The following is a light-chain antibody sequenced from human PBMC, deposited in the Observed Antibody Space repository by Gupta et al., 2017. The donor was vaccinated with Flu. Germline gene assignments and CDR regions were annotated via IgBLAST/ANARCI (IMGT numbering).Light chain of an antibody. CDR3: GACDGAYIRQV. Sequence: ITTSCTGASSDVVGYNLVSWYQHYPGTAPKLIIYDDNKRPSGVPYRFSASKSGNTASLTISGLQTDDEADYYCGACDGAYIRQVFGTGTKVTVL. V-gene: IGLV2-23*01. CDR1: SSDVVGYNL. J-gene: IGLJ1*01. CDR2: DDN.